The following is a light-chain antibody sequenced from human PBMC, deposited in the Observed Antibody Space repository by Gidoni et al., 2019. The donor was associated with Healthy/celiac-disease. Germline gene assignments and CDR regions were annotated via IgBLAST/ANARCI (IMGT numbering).Light chain of an antibody. J-gene: IGKJ3*01. CDR3: QQYGSSPLFT. CDR1: QSVSSSY. CDR2: GAS. V-gene: IGKV3-20*01. Sequence: EIVLTQSPGTPSLSPGERATLSCRVSQSVSSSYLAWYQQKPGQAPRLLIYGASSRATGIPDRFSGSGSGTDFTLTISRLEPEDFAVYYCQQYGSSPLFTFGPGTKVDIK.